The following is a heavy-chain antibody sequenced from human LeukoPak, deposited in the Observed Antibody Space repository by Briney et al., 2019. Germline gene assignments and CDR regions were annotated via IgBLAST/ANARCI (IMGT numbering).Heavy chain of an antibody. D-gene: IGHD2-2*02. Sequence: ASVKVSSKASGYTFTGYYMHWVRQAPGQGLEWMGWINPNSGGTNYAQKFQGRVTMTRDTSISTAYMELSRLRSDDTAVYYCTRGPEVPAAIKGIWFDPWGQGTLVTVSS. V-gene: IGHV1-2*02. CDR1: GYTFTGYY. CDR3: TRGPEVPAAIKGIWFDP. CDR2: INPNSGGT. J-gene: IGHJ5*02.